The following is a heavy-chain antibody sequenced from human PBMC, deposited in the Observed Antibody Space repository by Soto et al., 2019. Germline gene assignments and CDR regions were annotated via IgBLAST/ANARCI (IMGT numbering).Heavy chain of an antibody. CDR1: GDTFTEYY. CDR2: VNPSGGHT. J-gene: IGHJ4*02. D-gene: IGHD2-21*02. V-gene: IGHV1-46*01. CDR3: AGGGHVGGVTAALDY. Sequence: QVQLMQSGAEVKKPGASVKVSCKASGDTFTEYYIHWVRQAPGQGLEWMGTVNPSGGHTTYAQHVLGRVTMAGDTATSTRYVERTGLTSEDTAVYYCAGGGHVGGVTAALDYWGQGTLGTVSS.